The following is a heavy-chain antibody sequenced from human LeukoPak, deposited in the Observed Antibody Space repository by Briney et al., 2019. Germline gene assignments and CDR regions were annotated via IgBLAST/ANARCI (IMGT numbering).Heavy chain of an antibody. CDR3: ARGPGRGSYPVGLDY. V-gene: IGHV3-21*01. D-gene: IGHD1-26*01. CDR1: GFTFSSYS. Sequence: GGSLRLSCAASGFTFSSYSMNWVRQAPGKGLEWVSSISSSSSYIYYADSVKGRFTISRDNAKNSLYLQMNSLRAEDTAVYYCARGPGRGSYPVGLDYWGQGTLVTVSS. J-gene: IGHJ4*02. CDR2: ISSSSSYI.